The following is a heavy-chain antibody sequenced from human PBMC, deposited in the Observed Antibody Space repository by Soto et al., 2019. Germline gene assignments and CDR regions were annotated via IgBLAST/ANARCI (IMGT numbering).Heavy chain of an antibody. Sequence: QVQLQESGPGLVKPSQTLSLTCTVSGGSISSGGYYWSWIRQHPGKGLEWIGYIYYSGSTYYNPSLRSRVTISVDTSKNQFSLKLSSVTAADTAVYYCARDTAAADLPRFDYWGQGTLVTVSS. V-gene: IGHV4-31*03. CDR2: IYYSGST. CDR1: GGSISSGGYY. D-gene: IGHD6-13*01. J-gene: IGHJ4*02. CDR3: ARDTAAADLPRFDY.